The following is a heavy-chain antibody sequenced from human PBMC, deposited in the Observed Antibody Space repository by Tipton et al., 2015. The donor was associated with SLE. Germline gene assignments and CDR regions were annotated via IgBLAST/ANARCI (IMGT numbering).Heavy chain of an antibody. J-gene: IGHJ2*01. CDR3: AKADFDL. CDR1: GFTFSNFA. Sequence: GSLRLSCAASGFTFSNFAMNWVRQAPGKGLEWISVIYNGGTFYEKSVRGRFTTSRDNSKDTVFLQMDNLRADDTAIYYCAKADFDLWGRGTLVTVSS. CDR2: IYNGGT. V-gene: IGHV3-23*03.